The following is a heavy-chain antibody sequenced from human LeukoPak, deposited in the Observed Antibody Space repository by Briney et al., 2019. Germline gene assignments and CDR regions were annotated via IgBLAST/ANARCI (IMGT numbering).Heavy chain of an antibody. D-gene: IGHD3-3*01. J-gene: IGHJ4*02. CDR2: IYYNGYT. CDR3: ARILINTHDLDY. Sequence: PSETLSLTCTVSGGSIGTYYWSWIRQPPGKGLEWIGYIYYNGYTDYNPSLKSRVTISLHTSKNQFSLNLSSVTAADTAVYYCARILINTHDLDYWGQGTLVTVSS. V-gene: IGHV4-59*01. CDR1: GGSIGTYY.